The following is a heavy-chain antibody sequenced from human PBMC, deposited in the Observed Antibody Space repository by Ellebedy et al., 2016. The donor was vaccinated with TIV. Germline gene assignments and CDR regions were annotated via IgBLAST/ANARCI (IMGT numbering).Heavy chain of an antibody. CDR1: GGSISSSSYY. CDR3: ARVQTTGLHQRDAFDI. Sequence: MPAGSLRLSCTVSGGSISSSSYYWGWFRKPPGKGLEWIGSIYYSGSTYYNPSLKSRVTISVDTSKNQFSLKLSSVTAADTAVYYCARVQTTGLHQRDAFDIWGQGTMVTVSS. CDR2: IYYSGST. D-gene: IGHD1-7*01. J-gene: IGHJ3*02. V-gene: IGHV4-39*01.